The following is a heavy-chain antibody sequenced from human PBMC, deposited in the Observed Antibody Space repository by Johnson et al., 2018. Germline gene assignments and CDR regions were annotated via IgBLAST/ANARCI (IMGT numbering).Heavy chain of an antibody. J-gene: IGHJ3*01. V-gene: IGHV3-23*04. CDR2: INGRGGRI. D-gene: IGHD5-18*01. Sequence: VQLVQSGGGLVQPGGSLRLSCAASGFNFRSYAMSWVRQAPGKGLEWVSGINGRGGRIYYADSVKGRFTISRDNSKKTLYLQMNSLRAEDTAVYYCAKYGGYSYENDAFDVWGQGTVVTVSS. CDR1: GFNFRSYA. CDR3: AKYGGYSYENDAFDV.